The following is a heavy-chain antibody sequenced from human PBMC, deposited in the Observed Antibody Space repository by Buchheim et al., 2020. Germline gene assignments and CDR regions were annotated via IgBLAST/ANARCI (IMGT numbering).Heavy chain of an antibody. CDR3: ARGPDTSGYFYLH. CDR1: GGSLNNHF. Sequence: QVRLQQWGAGLLKPSETLSLTCGVSGGSLNNHFSTWIRQSPGKGLEWIGEINHSGYTRYSPSLQSRVTMSVDRSRNQFTLTVRSVTAADTAVYYCARGPDTSGYFYLHWGQGT. J-gene: IGHJ4*02. V-gene: IGHV4-34*01. D-gene: IGHD6-19*01. CDR2: INHSGYT.